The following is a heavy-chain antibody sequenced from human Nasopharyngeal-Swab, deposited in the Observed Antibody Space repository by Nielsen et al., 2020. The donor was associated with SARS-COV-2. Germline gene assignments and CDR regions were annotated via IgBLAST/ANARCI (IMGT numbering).Heavy chain of an antibody. CDR1: GFTFSSYS. D-gene: IGHD4-11*01. CDR2: ISSSSSYI. V-gene: IGHV3-21*01. Sequence: GGSLRLSCAASGFTFSSYSMNWVRQAPGKGLEWVSSISSSSSYIYYADSVKGRFTISRDNAKNSLYLQMNSLRAEDTAVYYCARWDYSNYDLDYWGKGTLVTVSS. J-gene: IGHJ4*02. CDR3: ARWDYSNYDLDY.